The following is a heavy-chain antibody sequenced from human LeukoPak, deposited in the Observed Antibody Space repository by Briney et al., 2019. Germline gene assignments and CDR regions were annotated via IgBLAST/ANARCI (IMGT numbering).Heavy chain of an antibody. V-gene: IGHV3-30*18. Sequence: GGSLRLSCAASGFTFSSYGMHWVRQAPGKGLEGVAVISYDGSNKYYADSVKGRFTISRDNSKNTLYLQMNSLRAEDTAVYYCAKQGFGESLFDPWGQGTLVTVPS. CDR3: AKQGFGESLFDP. CDR1: GFTFSSYG. D-gene: IGHD3-10*01. J-gene: IGHJ5*02. CDR2: ISYDGSNK.